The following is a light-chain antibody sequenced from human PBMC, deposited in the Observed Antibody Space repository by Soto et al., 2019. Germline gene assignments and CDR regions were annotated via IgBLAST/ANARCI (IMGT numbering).Light chain of an antibody. CDR2: AAS. V-gene: IGKV1-39*01. CDR1: QSISSY. CDR3: QQSYSTPPT. Sequence: DIQMTQPPFFLSASVGDRVTITYPASQSISSYLNWYQQKPGKAPKLLIYAASSLQSGVPSRFSGSGSGTDFTLTISSLQPEDFATYYCQQSYSTPPTFGQGTRLEIK. J-gene: IGKJ5*01.